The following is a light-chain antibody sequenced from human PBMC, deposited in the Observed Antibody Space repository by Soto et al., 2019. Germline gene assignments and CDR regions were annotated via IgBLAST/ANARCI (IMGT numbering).Light chain of an antibody. V-gene: IGKV3D-20*01. CDR3: QQYGSSPYT. CDR1: QSVNNNY. Sequence: EIVLTQSPATLSLTPGERATLSCGASQSVNNNYLAWYQQKPGLAHSLLIHHASRTATGVPDMFSGSGSGTAFTLTISRLEPEDFAVYYCQQYGSSPYTFGQGTKVDI. J-gene: IGKJ2*01. CDR2: HAS.